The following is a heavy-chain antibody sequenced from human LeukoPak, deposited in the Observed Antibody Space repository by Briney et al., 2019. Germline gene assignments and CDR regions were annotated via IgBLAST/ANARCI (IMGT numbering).Heavy chain of an antibody. CDR1: EFSVGSNY. CDR2: IQYDGSNE. D-gene: IGHD5-18*01. CDR3: AKEGETYGYGHGQNDY. J-gene: IGHJ4*02. Sequence: GGSLRLSCAASEFSVGSNYMTWVRQAPGKGLEWVAYIQYDGSNEQYADSVKGRFSISRDSSKNILYLQMNSLRAEDTAVYYCAKEGETYGYGHGQNDYWGQGTLVTVSS. V-gene: IGHV3-30*02.